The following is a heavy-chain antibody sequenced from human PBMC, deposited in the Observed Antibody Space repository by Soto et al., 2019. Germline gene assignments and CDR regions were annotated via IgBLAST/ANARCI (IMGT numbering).Heavy chain of an antibody. D-gene: IGHD3-22*01. CDR1: GGTFSSYA. CDR2: IIPIFGTA. Sequence: SVKVSCKASGGTFSSYAISWVRQAPGQGLEWMGGIIPIFGTANYAQKFQGRVTITADESTSTAYMELSSLRSEDTAVYYCASYRYYYDSSGYYFDCWGQGTLVTVSS. CDR3: ASYRYYYDSSGYYFDC. V-gene: IGHV1-69*13. J-gene: IGHJ4*02.